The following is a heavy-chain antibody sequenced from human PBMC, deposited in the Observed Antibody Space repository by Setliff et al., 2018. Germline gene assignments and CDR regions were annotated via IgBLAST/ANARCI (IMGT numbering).Heavy chain of an antibody. D-gene: IGHD6-13*01. CDR2: IKSRTEGGTT. CDR1: GFTFSNAW. CDR3: YTWLLYSSSWYRDH. V-gene: IGHV3-15*01. J-gene: IGHJ4*02. Sequence: GGSLSLSCAASGFTFSNAWMSWVRQAPGKGLEWVGRIKSRTEGGTTDYAAPVKGRFTISRDDPGNTLYLQMSSLKTEDTAVYYCYTWLLYSSSWYRDHWGQGTLVTVSS.